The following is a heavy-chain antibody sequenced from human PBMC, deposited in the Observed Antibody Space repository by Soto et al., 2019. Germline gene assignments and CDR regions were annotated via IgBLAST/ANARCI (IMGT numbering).Heavy chain of an antibody. CDR1: GFTFSSYS. Sequence: EVQLVESGGGLVKPGGSLRLSCAASGFTFSSYSMNWVRQAPGKGLEWVSSISSSSSYIYYADSVKGRFTISRDNAKNSLYLQMNSLRAEDTAVYYCARPWGHYYYYYYMDVWGKGTTVTVPS. CDR2: ISSSSSYI. J-gene: IGHJ6*03. D-gene: IGHD7-27*01. V-gene: IGHV3-21*01. CDR3: ARPWGHYYYYYYMDV.